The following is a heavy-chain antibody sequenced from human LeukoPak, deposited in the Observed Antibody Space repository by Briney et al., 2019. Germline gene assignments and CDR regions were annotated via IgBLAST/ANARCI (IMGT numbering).Heavy chain of an antibody. CDR1: GGSISSGDYY. CDR2: IYYSEST. J-gene: IGHJ4*02. CDR3: ARERGYYYDSSGYYYFDY. D-gene: IGHD3-22*01. Sequence: SETLSLTCTVSGGSISSGDYYWSWIRQPPGKGLEWIGYIYYSESTHYNPSLKSRVTISVDTSKNQFSLKLSSVTAADTAVYYCARERGYYYDSSGYYYFDYWGQGTLVTVSS. V-gene: IGHV4-30-4*08.